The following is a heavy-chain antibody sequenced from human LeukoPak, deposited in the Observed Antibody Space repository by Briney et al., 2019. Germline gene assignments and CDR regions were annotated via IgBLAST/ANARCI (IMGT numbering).Heavy chain of an antibody. CDR3: ARSPPRFGMDV. CDR1: GFRFNNYD. CDR2: ISYDETKE. V-gene: IGHV3-30*03. J-gene: IGHJ6*02. Sequence: GGSLRLSCAASGFRFNNYDIQWVRQAPGKGLEWVAIISYDETKEYYADSVKGRFTISRDKSMNTLYLQMNSLRTEDTSVYYCARSPPRFGMDVWGQGTTVTVTS.